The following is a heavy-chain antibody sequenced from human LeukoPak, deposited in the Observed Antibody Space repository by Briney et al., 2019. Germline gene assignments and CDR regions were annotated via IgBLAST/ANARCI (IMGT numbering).Heavy chain of an antibody. V-gene: IGHV3-23*01. CDR3: ASPPSGNDMRVQQLVGFDAFDI. J-gene: IGHJ3*02. Sequence: GGSLRLSCAASGFTISDYWMSWVRQAPGKGLEWVSGISGSGGSTYYADSVKGRFTISRDNSKNTLYLQMNSLRAEDTAVYYCASPPSGNDMRVQQLVGFDAFDIWGQGTMVTVSS. CDR1: GFTISDYW. CDR2: ISGSGGST. D-gene: IGHD6-13*01.